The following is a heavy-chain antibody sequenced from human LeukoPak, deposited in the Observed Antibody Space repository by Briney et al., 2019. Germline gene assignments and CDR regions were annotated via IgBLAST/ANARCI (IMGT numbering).Heavy chain of an antibody. Sequence: GESLKISCEGSGYSFTNYWIGWVRQMPGKGLEWMGIINPGDSDTKYSPSFQGQVTISVDTSISTAYLQWSSLKASDTAMYYCTRLIGDNYGLVGYYYYGIDVWGLGTTVTVSS. CDR3: TRLIGDNYGLVGYYYYGIDV. CDR1: GYSFTNYW. V-gene: IGHV5-51*01. D-gene: IGHD5-18*01. J-gene: IGHJ6*02. CDR2: INPGDSDT.